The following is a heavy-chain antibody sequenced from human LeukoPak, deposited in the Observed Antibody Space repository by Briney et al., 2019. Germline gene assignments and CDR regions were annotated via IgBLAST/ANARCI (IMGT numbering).Heavy chain of an antibody. Sequence: GGSLRLSCAASGFTFSSYGMSWVRQAPGKGLEWVSAISGSGGSTYYADSVKGRFTISRDNSKNTLYLQMNSLRAEDTAVYYCAKDDLVLMVYAGNWFDPWGQGTLVTVSS. J-gene: IGHJ5*02. CDR2: ISGSGGST. CDR3: AKDDLVLMVYAGNWFDP. V-gene: IGHV3-23*01. D-gene: IGHD2-8*01. CDR1: GFTFSSYG.